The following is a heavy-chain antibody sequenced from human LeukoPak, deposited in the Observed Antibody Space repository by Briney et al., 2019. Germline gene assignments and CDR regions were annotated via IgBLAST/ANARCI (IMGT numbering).Heavy chain of an antibody. CDR1: GGSISSNY. Sequence: PSETLSLTCTVSGGSISSNYWSWIRQPPGKGLEWIGYIYYSGSTNYNPSLKSRVTISVDTSKNQFSLKLSSVTAADTAVYYCARQGKLWFGELFDMDVWGKGTTVTVSS. V-gene: IGHV4-59*08. D-gene: IGHD3-10*01. CDR2: IYYSGST. CDR3: ARQGKLWFGELFDMDV. J-gene: IGHJ6*03.